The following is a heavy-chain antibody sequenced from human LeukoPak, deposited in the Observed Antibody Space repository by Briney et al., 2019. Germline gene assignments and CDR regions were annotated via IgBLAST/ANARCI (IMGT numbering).Heavy chain of an antibody. CDR1: GYSLTNYF. CDR3: ARDNSVRDEAWWFNA. D-gene: IGHD3-10*01. V-gene: IGHV1-46*01. J-gene: IGHJ5*02. Sequence: ASVKVSCKASGYSLTNYFMHWVRQAPGHGPEWMGVISPSGGSTIYAQKFKGRGTLTRDMSTSTDYLELSSLRSEDTAVYYCARDNSVRDEAWWFNAWGQGTLVTVSS. CDR2: ISPSGGST.